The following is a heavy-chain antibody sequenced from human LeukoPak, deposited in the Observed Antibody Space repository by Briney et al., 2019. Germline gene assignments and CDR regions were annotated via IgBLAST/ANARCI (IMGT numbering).Heavy chain of an antibody. D-gene: IGHD3-10*01. CDR3: AITYYYGSGTIGGFDY. V-gene: IGHV1-3*01. CDR2: INAGNGNT. J-gene: IGHJ4*02. Sequence: GASVKVSRKASGYTFTSYAMHWVRQAPGQRLEWMGWINAGNGNTKYSQKFQGRVTITRDTSASTAYMELSSLRSEDTAVYYCAITYYYGSGTIGGFDYWGQGTLVTVSS. CDR1: GYTFTSYA.